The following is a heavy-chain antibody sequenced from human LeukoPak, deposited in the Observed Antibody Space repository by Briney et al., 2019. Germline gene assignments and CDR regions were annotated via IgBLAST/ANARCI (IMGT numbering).Heavy chain of an antibody. D-gene: IGHD3-3*01. J-gene: IGHJ4*02. V-gene: IGHV3-74*01. CDR1: GFTFSSYW. CDR2: INSDGSST. CDR3: ARGPPDFWSGYSLDY. Sequence: PGGSLRLSCAASGFTFSSYWMHWVRQAPGKGLVWVSRINSDGSSTSYADSVKGRFTISRDIAKNTLYLQMNSLRAEDTAVYYCARGPPDFWSGYSLDYWGQGTLVTVSS.